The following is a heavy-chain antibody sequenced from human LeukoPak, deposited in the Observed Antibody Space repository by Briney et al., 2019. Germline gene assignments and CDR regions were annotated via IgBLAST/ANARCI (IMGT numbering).Heavy chain of an antibody. Sequence: GGSLRLSCIASGFTFSSYAFIWVRQAPGKGLEWVSSISSSSSYIYYADSVKGRFTISRDNAKNSLYLQMNSLRAEDTAVYYCARQRRWLQYDAFDIWGQGTMVTVSS. CDR2: ISSSSSYI. V-gene: IGHV3-21*01. CDR1: GFTFSSYA. J-gene: IGHJ3*02. CDR3: ARQRRWLQYDAFDI. D-gene: IGHD5-24*01.